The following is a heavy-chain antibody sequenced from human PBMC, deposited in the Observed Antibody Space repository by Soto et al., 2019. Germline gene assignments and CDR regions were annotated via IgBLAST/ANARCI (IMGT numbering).Heavy chain of an antibody. V-gene: IGHV1-18*04. Sequence: QVQLVQSGGEVKKPGASVKVSCKASGYTFTSYGISWVRQAPGQGLEWMGWISGYNDETNYAQRLQGRVTMTTDTSTSTAYMELRSLRKDDTAVCYCATNSSSKGYFDYWGQGTLVTVSP. D-gene: IGHD6-6*01. CDR3: ATNSSSKGYFDY. CDR2: ISGYNDET. CDR1: GYTFTSYG. J-gene: IGHJ4*02.